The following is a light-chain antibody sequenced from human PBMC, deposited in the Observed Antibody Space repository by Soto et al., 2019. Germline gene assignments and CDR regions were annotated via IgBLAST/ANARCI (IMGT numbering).Light chain of an antibody. CDR1: SSDVGGYNY. J-gene: IGLJ1*01. Sequence: QSVLTQPRSVSGSPGQSVTISCTGTSSDVGGYNYVSWYQQHPGKAPKLMSYDVSKRPSGVPDRFSGSKSGNTASLTISGLQAEDEADYYCCSYAGTYTSYVFGTGTKATVL. CDR3: CSYAGTYTSYV. V-gene: IGLV2-11*01. CDR2: DVS.